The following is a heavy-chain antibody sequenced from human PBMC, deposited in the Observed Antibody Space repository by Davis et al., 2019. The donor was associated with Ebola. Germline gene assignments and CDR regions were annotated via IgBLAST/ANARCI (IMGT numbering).Heavy chain of an antibody. J-gene: IGHJ4*02. D-gene: IGHD6-13*01. CDR3: ARVLAAAGDY. Sequence: GESLKISCAASGFTFSSYWMSWVRQAPGKGLEWVANIKQDGSEKYYVDSVKGRFTIARDNAKNSLYLQMNSLRAEDTAVYYCARVLAAAGDYWGQGTLVTVSS. CDR2: IKQDGSEK. V-gene: IGHV3-7*01. CDR1: GFTFSSYW.